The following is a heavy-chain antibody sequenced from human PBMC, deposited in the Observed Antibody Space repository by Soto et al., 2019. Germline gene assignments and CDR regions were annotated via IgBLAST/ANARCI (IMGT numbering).Heavy chain of an antibody. CDR3: ARDPGGDYGDYCVHY. Sequence: PSETLSLTCTVSGVSISSYSWSWIRQPPGKGLEWIGYIYYSGSTNYNPSLKSRVTISVDPSKNQFSLRLSSVTAADTAVYYCARDPGGDYGDYCVHYWGQVTLVSVS. D-gene: IGHD4-17*01. CDR1: GVSISSYS. V-gene: IGHV4-59*01. CDR2: IYYSGST. J-gene: IGHJ4*02.